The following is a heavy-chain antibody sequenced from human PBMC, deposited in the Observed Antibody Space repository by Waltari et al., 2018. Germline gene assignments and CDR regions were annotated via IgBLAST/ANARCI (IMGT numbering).Heavy chain of an antibody. V-gene: IGHV1-2*02. J-gene: IGHJ4*02. D-gene: IGHD3-3*01. CDR3: ARAYYDFWSGYYPLDY. Sequence: QVQLVQSGAEVKKPGASVKVSCKASGYTFTGYYMHWVRQAPGQGLEWMGWINPNSGGTNYAQKFQGRVTMTRDTSISTAYMELSRLRSDDTAVYYCARAYYDFWSGYYPLDYWGQGTLVIVSS. CDR2: INPNSGGT. CDR1: GYTFTGYY.